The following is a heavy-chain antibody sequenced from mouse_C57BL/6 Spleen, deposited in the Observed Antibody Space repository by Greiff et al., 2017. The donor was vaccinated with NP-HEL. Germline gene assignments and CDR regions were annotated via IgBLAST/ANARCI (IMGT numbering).Heavy chain of an antibody. CDR1: GYTFTTYP. V-gene: IGHV1-47*01. Sequence: VQLQESGAELVKPGASVKMSCKASGYTFTTYPIEWMKQNHGKSLEWIGNFHPYNDDTKYNEKFKGKATLTVEKSSSTVYLELSRLTSDDSAVYYCARPPYYDYGGFAYWGQGTLVTVSA. J-gene: IGHJ3*01. CDR3: ARPPYYDYGGFAY. D-gene: IGHD2-4*01. CDR2: FHPYNDDT.